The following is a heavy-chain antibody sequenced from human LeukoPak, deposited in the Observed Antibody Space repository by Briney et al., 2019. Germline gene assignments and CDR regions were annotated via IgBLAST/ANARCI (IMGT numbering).Heavy chain of an antibody. J-gene: IGHJ6*03. V-gene: IGHV4-34*01. D-gene: IGHD2-2*02. CDR1: GGSFSAYY. CDR2: INHSGSV. Sequence: SETLSLTCTVYGGSFSAYYWSWIRQPPGKGLEWIGEINHSGSVNYNPSLNSRVTISVDTSKNQFSLKLSSVTAADTAVYYCARGTPHCGSTNCYTGNYYYYYMDVWGTGTTVTVSS. CDR3: ARGTPHCGSTNCYTGNYYYYYMDV.